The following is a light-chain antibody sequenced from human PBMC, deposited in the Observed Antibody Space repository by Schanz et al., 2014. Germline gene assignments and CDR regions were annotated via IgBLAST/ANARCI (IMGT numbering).Light chain of an antibody. CDR2: DAS. Sequence: DIQMTQSPSTLSASVGDRVTLTCRASQSISTWLAWYQQKPGKAPKFLIYDASSLESGDISRFSGSGSGTEFTLTINSLQPDDFATYYCNKYNSYSGTFGQGTKVES. V-gene: IGKV1-5*01. J-gene: IGKJ1*01. CDR1: QSISTW. CDR3: NKYNSYSGT.